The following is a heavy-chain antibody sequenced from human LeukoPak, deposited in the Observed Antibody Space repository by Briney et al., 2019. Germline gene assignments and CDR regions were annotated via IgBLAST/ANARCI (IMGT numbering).Heavy chain of an antibody. CDR2: IYYSGST. CDR1: GFTFSSYW. CDR3: ARFYYYDSSGYPGY. J-gene: IGHJ4*02. D-gene: IGHD3-22*01. Sequence: GSLRLSCAASGFTFSSYWMSWVRQAPGKGLEWIGSIYYSGSTYYNPSLKSRVTISVDTSKNQFSLKLSSVTAADTAVYYCARFYYYDSSGYPGYWGQGTLVTVSS. V-gene: IGHV4-4*02.